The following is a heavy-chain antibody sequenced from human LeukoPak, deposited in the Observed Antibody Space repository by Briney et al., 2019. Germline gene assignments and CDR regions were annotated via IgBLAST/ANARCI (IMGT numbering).Heavy chain of an antibody. CDR1: GGSISSYY. CDR3: ARDRRVTYYHYYMDV. Sequence: PSETLSLTCTVSGGSISSYYWSWIRQPPGKGLEWIGYIYYSGSTNYNPSLKSRVTISVDTSKNQFSLKLSSVTAADTAVYYCARDRRVTYYHYYMDVWGKGTTVTVSS. J-gene: IGHJ6*03. V-gene: IGHV4-59*01. CDR2: IYYSGST. D-gene: IGHD4-23*01.